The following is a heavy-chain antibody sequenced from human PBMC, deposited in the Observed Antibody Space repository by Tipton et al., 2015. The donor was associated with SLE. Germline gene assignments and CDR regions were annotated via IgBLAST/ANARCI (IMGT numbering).Heavy chain of an antibody. CDR3: AKVRAAAGIPWFDP. CDR2: IRYDGSNK. D-gene: IGHD6-13*01. J-gene: IGHJ5*02. V-gene: IGHV3-30*02. Sequence: SLRLSCAASGFTFSSYGMHWVRQAPGKGLEWVAFIRYDGSNKYYADSVKGRFTISRDNSKNTLYLQMNSLRAEDTAVYYCAKVRAAAGIPWFDPWGQGTLVTVSS. CDR1: GFTFSSYG.